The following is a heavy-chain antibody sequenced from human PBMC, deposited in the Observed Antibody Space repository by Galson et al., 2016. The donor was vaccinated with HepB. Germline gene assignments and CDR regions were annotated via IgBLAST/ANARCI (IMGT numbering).Heavy chain of an antibody. J-gene: IGHJ4*02. D-gene: IGHD6-19*01. CDR1: AFTFRSFW. Sequence: SLRLSCAASAFTFRSFWMSWVRQAPGKGLERVANIKQDGTEKYYMDSVKGRFTISRDNAKNSLYLQMNSLRADDTAVYYCARDRGYSGWSYFDYWGQGTQVTVTS. CDR3: ARDRGYSGWSYFDY. CDR2: IKQDGTEK. V-gene: IGHV3-7*03.